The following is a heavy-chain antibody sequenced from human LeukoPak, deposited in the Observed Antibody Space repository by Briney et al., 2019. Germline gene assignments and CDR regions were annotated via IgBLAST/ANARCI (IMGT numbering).Heavy chain of an antibody. CDR1: GDSVSSNSAA. Sequence: SQTLSLTCAISGDSVSSNSAAWNWIRQSPSRGLEWLGRTYYRSKWYNDYAVSVKSRITINPDKSKNQFSLQLNSVTPEDTAVYYCARNVLLWFGEREYDYWGQGTLVTVSS. CDR3: ARNVLLWFGEREYDY. CDR2: TYYRSKWYN. V-gene: IGHV6-1*01. D-gene: IGHD3-10*01. J-gene: IGHJ4*02.